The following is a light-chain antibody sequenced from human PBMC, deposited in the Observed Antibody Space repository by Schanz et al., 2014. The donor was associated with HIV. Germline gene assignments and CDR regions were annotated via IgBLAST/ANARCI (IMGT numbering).Light chain of an antibody. CDR2: ADY. V-gene: IGLV1-51*01. CDR1: NSNIGNNY. CDR3: ATWHSSLREVV. J-gene: IGLJ2*01. Sequence: QSVLTQPPSVSAAPGQRVTISCSGSNSNIGNNYVSWYQQFPGTAPKLLIFADYQRPSEIPDRISGSKTGTSATLAINGLQTGDEADYYCATWHSSLREVVFGGGTKLTVL.